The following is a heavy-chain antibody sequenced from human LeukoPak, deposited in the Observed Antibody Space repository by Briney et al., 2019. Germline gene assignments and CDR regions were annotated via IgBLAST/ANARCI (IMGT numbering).Heavy chain of an antibody. V-gene: IGHV4-59*12. CDR1: GGSINSYY. CDR3: ARVRGQLLGLLKDAFDI. J-gene: IGHJ3*02. CDR2: IYYSGST. Sequence: SETLSLTCTVSGGSINSYYWSWIRQPPGKGLEWIGYIYYSGSTNYNPSLNSRVTISVDTSKNQFSLKLSSVTAADTAVYYCARVRGQLLGLLKDAFDIWGQGTMVTVSS. D-gene: IGHD3-9*01.